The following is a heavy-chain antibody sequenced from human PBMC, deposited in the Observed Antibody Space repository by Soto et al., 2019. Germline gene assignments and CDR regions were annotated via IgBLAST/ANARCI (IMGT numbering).Heavy chain of an antibody. CDR3: ARDLEPAATGMDV. CDR2: IWYDGSNK. CDR1: GFTFSSYG. Sequence: GGSLRLSCAASGFTFSSYGMHWVRQAPGKGLEWVAVIWYDGSNKYYADSVKGRFTISRDNSKNTLYLQMNSLRAEDTAVYYCARDLEPAATGMDVWGQGTTVTVSS. V-gene: IGHV3-33*01. J-gene: IGHJ6*02. D-gene: IGHD2-2*01.